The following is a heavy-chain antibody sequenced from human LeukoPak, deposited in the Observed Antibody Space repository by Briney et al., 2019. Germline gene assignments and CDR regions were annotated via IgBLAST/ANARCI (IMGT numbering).Heavy chain of an antibody. D-gene: IGHD2-2*01. V-gene: IGHV3-49*04. Sequence: GGSLRLSCTASGFTFGDYAMSWVRQAPGKGLKWVGFIRSKAYGGTTEYAASVKGRFTISRDDSKSIAYLQMNSLKTEDTAVYYCTRASYCSSTSCLYYYYYYMDVWGKGTTVTISS. CDR1: GFTFGDYA. J-gene: IGHJ6*03. CDR2: IRSKAYGGTT. CDR3: TRASYCSSTSCLYYYYYYMDV.